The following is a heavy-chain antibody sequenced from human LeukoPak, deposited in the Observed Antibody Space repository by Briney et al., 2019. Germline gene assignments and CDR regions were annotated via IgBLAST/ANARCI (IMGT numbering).Heavy chain of an antibody. D-gene: IGHD3-22*01. CDR1: GFTFSSYA. Sequence: GGSLRLSCAASGFTFSSYAMHWVRQAPGKGLEWVAVISYDGSNKYYADSVKGRFTISRDNSKNTLYLQMNSLRAEDTAVYYCAKGMDYYDSSGSDYWGQGTLVTVSS. CDR3: AKGMDYYDSSGSDY. V-gene: IGHV3-30-3*01. J-gene: IGHJ4*02. CDR2: ISYDGSNK.